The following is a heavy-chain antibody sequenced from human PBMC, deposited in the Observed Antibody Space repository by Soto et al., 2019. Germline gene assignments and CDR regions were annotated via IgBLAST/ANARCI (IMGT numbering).Heavy chain of an antibody. V-gene: IGHV3-64*01. J-gene: IGHJ6*03. CDR3: ARRARPDFYYMDV. D-gene: IGHD6-6*01. Sequence: EVQLAESGGGLAQPGVSLRLSCAASGFTLSGYAMDWVRQAPGKVLEYVSGISSNGVGTYYANSVQGRFTISRDNSKNTVYLQMGSLRPEDMAVYYCARRARPDFYYMDVWGKGTTVTVSS. CDR2: ISSNGVGT. CDR1: GFTLSGYA.